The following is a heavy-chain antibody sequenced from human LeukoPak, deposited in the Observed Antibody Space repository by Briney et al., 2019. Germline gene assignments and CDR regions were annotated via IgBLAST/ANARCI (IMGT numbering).Heavy chain of an antibody. CDR1: GFTFSSYG. Sequence: GGSLRLSCAASGFTFSSYGMHWVRQAPGKGLEWMAFIRYDGSNKYYADSVKGRFTISRDNSKNTLYLQMNSLRAEDTAVYYCAKDKGQARPDAFDIWGQGTMVTVSS. D-gene: IGHD6-6*01. J-gene: IGHJ3*02. V-gene: IGHV3-30*02. CDR2: IRYDGSNK. CDR3: AKDKGQARPDAFDI.